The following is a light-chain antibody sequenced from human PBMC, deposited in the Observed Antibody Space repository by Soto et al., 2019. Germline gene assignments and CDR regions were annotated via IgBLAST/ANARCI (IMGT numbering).Light chain of an antibody. J-gene: IGLJ2*01. Sequence: QSVLTQPPSVSAAPGQKVTISCSGSSSNIGNNYVSWYQQLPRTAPKLLIYDNNNRPSGIPARFSGSKSGTSATLGITGLQTGDEADDFCGTWDSSLSAVVFGGGTKLTVL. V-gene: IGLV1-51*01. CDR1: SSNIGNNY. CDR3: GTWDSSLSAVV. CDR2: DNN.